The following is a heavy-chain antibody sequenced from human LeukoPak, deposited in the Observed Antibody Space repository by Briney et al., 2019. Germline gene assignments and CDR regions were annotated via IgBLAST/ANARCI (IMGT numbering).Heavy chain of an antibody. Sequence: ASVKVSCKASGYTFTSYGISWERDGPGQGLERMGGISAYNDNTNNAHKLQGRVTMTTDTSTSTAYMQPRSLRSDATGLYYCARPHRGCYGSGSYLNRFDPWGQGTLVTVSS. CDR3: ARPHRGCYGSGSYLNRFDP. D-gene: IGHD3-10*01. V-gene: IGHV1-18*04. CDR1: GYTFTSYG. CDR2: ISAYNDNT. J-gene: IGHJ5*02.